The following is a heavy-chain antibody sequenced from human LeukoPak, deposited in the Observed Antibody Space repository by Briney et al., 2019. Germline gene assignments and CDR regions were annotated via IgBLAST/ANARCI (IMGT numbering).Heavy chain of an antibody. V-gene: IGHV1-69*05. CDR2: IIPIIGTA. CDR1: GGTFSSYA. Sequence: SVKVSCKASGGTFSSYAISWVRQAPGQGLEWMGRIIPIIGTANYAQKFQGRVTITTDESTSTAYMELSSLRSEDTAVYYCARVVEMATIRGAFDILGQGTMVTVSS. D-gene: IGHD5-24*01. J-gene: IGHJ3*02. CDR3: ARVVEMATIRGAFDI.